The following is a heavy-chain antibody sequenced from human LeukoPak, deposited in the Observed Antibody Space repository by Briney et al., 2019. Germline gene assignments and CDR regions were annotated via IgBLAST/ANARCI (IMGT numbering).Heavy chain of an antibody. CDR3: ARAVGVADHFDY. J-gene: IGHJ4*02. V-gene: IGHV5-10-1*01. CDR1: GYSSTIYW. Sequence: SLKIYCKGSGYSSTIYWISWVRQVRVKGLGWMGWIDPSDSVTNYSPSFQGHFTIPADKSISTAYLQWSSLKASDTAMYYCARAVGVADHFDYWGQGTLVTVSS. D-gene: IGHD2-15*01. CDR2: IDPSDSVT.